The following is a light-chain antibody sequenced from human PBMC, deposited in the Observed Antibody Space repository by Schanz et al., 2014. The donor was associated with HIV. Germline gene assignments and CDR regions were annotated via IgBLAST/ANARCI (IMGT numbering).Light chain of an antibody. CDR1: SSDVGGYKY. CDR3: TSYAGSNNVV. CDR2: GVS. J-gene: IGLJ2*01. V-gene: IGLV2-8*01. Sequence: QSALTQPPSASGSPGQSVTISCTGTSSDVGGYKYVSWYQQHPGKAPKLLIYGVSKRRFGVPDRFSGSKSGNTASLTVSRLQAEDEADYYCTSYAGSNNVVFGGGTKLTVL.